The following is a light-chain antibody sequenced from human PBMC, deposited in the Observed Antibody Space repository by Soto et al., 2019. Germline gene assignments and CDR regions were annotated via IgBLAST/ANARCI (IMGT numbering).Light chain of an antibody. Sequence: EIVLTQSPVTLSLSPGERATLSFRASQSVSSYLAWYQQKPGQAPRLLIYDASNRATGIPARFSGSGSGTDFTLTISSLEPEDFAVYYCQQRSNWPPWTFGQGTKVDIK. CDR2: DAS. J-gene: IGKJ1*01. V-gene: IGKV3-11*01. CDR3: QQRSNWPPWT. CDR1: QSVSSY.